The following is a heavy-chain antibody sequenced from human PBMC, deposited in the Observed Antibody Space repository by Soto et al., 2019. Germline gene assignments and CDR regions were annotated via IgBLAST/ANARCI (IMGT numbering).Heavy chain of an antibody. V-gene: IGHV3-48*01. D-gene: IGHD6-19*01. Sequence: EVQLVESGGGLVQPGGSLRLSCAASGFTFSSYSMNWVRQAPGKGLEWVSYISSSSNTIYYADSVKGRFTISRDNAKNSLYLQMNSLRAEDTAVYYCARDHSSGCYVVDYWGQGTLVTVSS. J-gene: IGHJ4*02. CDR1: GFTFSSYS. CDR3: ARDHSSGCYVVDY. CDR2: ISSSSNTI.